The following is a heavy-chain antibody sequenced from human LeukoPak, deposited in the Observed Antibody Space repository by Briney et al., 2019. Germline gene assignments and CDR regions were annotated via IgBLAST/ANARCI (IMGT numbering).Heavy chain of an antibody. CDR1: GFTFSSFA. CDR2: ISYEDGSNK. J-gene: IGHJ4*02. Sequence: PGGSLRLSWAASGFTFSSFALHWVRQAPGKGLEGVAVISYEDGSNKYYADSVKGRFTISRDNSKHTVYLQMNSLRTEDTAVYYCARESGGNTPYYFDYWGQGTLVTVSS. V-gene: IGHV3-30*04. CDR3: ARESGGNTPYYFDY. D-gene: IGHD2-2*02.